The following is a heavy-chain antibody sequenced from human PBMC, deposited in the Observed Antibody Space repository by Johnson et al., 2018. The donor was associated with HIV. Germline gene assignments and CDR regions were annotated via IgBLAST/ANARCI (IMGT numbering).Heavy chain of an antibody. J-gene: IGHJ3*02. D-gene: IGHD2-21*02. CDR1: GFTFSSYG. CDR2: IWYDGSNK. Sequence: QVQVVESGGGLIQPGRSLRLSCAASGFTFSSYGMHWVRQAPGKGLEWVAVIWYDGSNKYYAASVKGRFTISRDNSKHTLYVQMNSLITEDTAVYYCARDADSDAFDIWGQGTLVTVSS. V-gene: IGHV3-33*01. CDR3: ARDADSDAFDI.